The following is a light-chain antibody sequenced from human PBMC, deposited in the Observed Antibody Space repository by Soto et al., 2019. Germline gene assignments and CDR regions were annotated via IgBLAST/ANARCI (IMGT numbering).Light chain of an antibody. J-gene: IGLJ3*02. Sequence: QSVLTQPPSVSAAPGQKVTISCSGSSSNIGNNYVSWYQQLPGTAPKLLIYDNNKRPSGIPDRFSGSKSGTSATLGITGLQTGDEADYYCGTWDSSLSALEWVFGGGTKLTVL. V-gene: IGLV1-51*01. CDR1: SSNIGNNY. CDR2: DNN. CDR3: GTWDSSLSALEWV.